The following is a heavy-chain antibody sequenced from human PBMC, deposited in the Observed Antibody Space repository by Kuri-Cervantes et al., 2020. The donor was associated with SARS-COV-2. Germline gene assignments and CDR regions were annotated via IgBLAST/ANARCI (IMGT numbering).Heavy chain of an antibody. CDR3: AREEYYYDSGGAVYFDY. Sequence: SETLSLTCTVSGGSISSYYWSWIRQPPGKGLEWIGYIYYSGSTNYNPSLKSRVTISVDTSKNQFSLKLSSVTAADTAVYFCAREEYYYDSGGAVYFDYWGQGILVNVDS. CDR1: GGSISSYY. D-gene: IGHD3-22*01. CDR2: IYYSGST. J-gene: IGHJ4*02. V-gene: IGHV4-59*12.